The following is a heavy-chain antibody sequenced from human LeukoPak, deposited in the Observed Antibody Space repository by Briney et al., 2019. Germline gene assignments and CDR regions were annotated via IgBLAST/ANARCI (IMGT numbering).Heavy chain of an antibody. J-gene: IGHJ3*02. Sequence: GGSLRLSCAASGFTFSSYATHWVRQAPGKGLEWVAVISYDGSNKYYADSVKGRFTISRDNSKNTLYLQMNSLRAEDTAVYYCARDRSTAFDIWGQGTMVTVSS. CDR1: GFTFSSYA. CDR3: ARDRSTAFDI. V-gene: IGHV3-30*04. CDR2: ISYDGSNK.